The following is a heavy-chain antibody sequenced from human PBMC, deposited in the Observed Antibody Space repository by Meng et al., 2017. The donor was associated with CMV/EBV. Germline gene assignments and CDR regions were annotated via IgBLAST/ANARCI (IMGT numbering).Heavy chain of an antibody. CDR2: IIPILGIA. D-gene: IGHD3-9*01. Sequence: SVKVSCKASGGTFSSYTISWVQQAPGQGLEWMGRIIPILGIANYAQKFQGRVTITADKSTSTAYMELSSLRSEDTAVYYCAREGIRYFDWLLPGYYFDYWGQGTLVTVSS. CDR1: GGTFSSYT. V-gene: IGHV1-69*04. CDR3: AREGIRYFDWLLPGYYFDY. J-gene: IGHJ4*02.